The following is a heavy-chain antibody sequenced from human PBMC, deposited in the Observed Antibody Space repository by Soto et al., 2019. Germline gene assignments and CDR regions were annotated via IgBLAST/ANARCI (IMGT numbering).Heavy chain of an antibody. CDR3: TTDRGYSSSWYLGDFDY. CDR2: IKSKTDGGTT. V-gene: IGHV3-15*07. J-gene: IGHJ4*02. D-gene: IGHD6-13*01. CDR1: GFTFSNAW. Sequence: GGSLRLSCAASGFTFSNAWMNWVRQAPGKGLEWVGRIKSKTDGGTTDYAAPVKGRFTISRDDSKNTLYLQMNSLKTEDTAVYYCTTDRGYSSSWYLGDFDYWGQGTLVTVSS.